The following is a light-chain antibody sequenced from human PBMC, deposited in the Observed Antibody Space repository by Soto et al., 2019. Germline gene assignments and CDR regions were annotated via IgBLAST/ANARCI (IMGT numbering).Light chain of an antibody. CDR2: NDN. Sequence: QSVLTQPPSASGTPGQRVTISCSGSRSNIGSNAVSWYQQLPGTAPKLLIYNDNQRPSGVPDRFSASKSGTSASLAISGLQSEYEADYYCAAWDDSRNARGVFGGGTKVTVL. J-gene: IGLJ3*02. CDR3: AAWDDSRNARGV. CDR1: RSNIGSNA. V-gene: IGLV1-44*01.